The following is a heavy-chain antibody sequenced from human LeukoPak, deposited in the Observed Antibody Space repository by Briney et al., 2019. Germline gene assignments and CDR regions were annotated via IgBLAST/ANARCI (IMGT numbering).Heavy chain of an antibody. CDR2: IYPGDSDT. CDR3: ARHPLGEWDAFDI. CDR1: ENSFTTSW. D-gene: IGHD3-10*01. V-gene: IGHV5-51*01. Sequence: GESLKISCKASENSFTTSWIGWVRQMPGRGLEWTGIIYPGDSDTTYSPSFQGQVTISADKSISTAYLQWSSLKASDTAMYYCARHPLGEWDAFDIWGQGAMVTVSS. J-gene: IGHJ3*02.